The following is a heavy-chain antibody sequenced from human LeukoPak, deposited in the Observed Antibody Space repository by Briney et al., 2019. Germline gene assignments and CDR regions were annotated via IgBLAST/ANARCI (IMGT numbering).Heavy chain of an antibody. J-gene: IGHJ4*02. D-gene: IGHD3-10*01. CDR2: IDPSDSYT. Sequence: GESLKISCQGSGYSFSSYWISWVRQMPGKGLEWMGRIDPSDSYTNYSPSFQGHLTISADNSTSPAYPQWSSLKPTDTAIYSCARLRGGGSIYYFDYWGQGTLVTVSS. V-gene: IGHV5-10-1*01. CDR3: ARLRGGGSIYYFDY. CDR1: GYSFSSYW.